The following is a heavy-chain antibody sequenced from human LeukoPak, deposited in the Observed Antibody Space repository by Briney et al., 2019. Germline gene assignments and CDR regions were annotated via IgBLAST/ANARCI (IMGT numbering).Heavy chain of an antibody. CDR1: GFTFSSYA. D-gene: IGHD3-10*02. CDR2: ISGGGGST. Sequence: TGGSLSLSCATSGFTFSSYAMSWVRQAPGKGLEWVSTISGGGGSTWYADSVKGRFTISRDNSKNTLYLQLSSLRADDTAVYYCATYVRGDFDYWGQGTLVTVSS. J-gene: IGHJ4*02. CDR3: ATYVRGDFDY. V-gene: IGHV3-23*01.